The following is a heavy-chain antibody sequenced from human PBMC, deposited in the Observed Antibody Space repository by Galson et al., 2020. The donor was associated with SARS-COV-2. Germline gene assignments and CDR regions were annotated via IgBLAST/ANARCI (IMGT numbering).Heavy chain of an antibody. D-gene: IGHD4-4*01. Sequence: SETLSLTCTVSGGPISSYYWSWIRQPPGKGLEWIGYIYYSGSTNYNPSLKSRVTISVDTSKNQFSLKLSSVTAADTAVYYCARAEHGSNYGFFDYLGQGTLVTDSS. CDR1: GGPISSYY. J-gene: IGHJ4*02. CDR3: ARAEHGSNYGFFDY. CDR2: IYYSGST. V-gene: IGHV4-59*01.